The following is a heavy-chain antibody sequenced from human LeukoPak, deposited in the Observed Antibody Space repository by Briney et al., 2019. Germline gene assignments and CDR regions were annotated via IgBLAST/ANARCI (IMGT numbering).Heavy chain of an antibody. D-gene: IGHD3-16*01. V-gene: IGHV3-7*03. CDR1: GFTFSTYW. CDR3: ARGGGLDV. Sequence: GGSLRLSCSASGFTFSTYWMSWVRQAPGKGLEWVASINHNGNVNYYVDSVKGRFTISRDNAKNSLYLQMSNLRAEDTAVYFCARGGGLDVWGQGATVTVSS. CDR2: INHNGNVN. J-gene: IGHJ6*02.